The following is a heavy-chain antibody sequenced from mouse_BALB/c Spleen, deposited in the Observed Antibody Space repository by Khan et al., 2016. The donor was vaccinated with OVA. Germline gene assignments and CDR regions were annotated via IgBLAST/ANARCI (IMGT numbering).Heavy chain of an antibody. CDR1: GYSITSDYA. CDR2: ISYSGST. J-gene: IGHJ3*01. D-gene: IGHD1-1*01. CDR3: ARSLIYYYGSSPY. V-gene: IGHV3-2*02. Sequence: EVQLVESGPGLVKPSQPLSLTCTVTGYSITSDYAWNWIRQFPGNKLEWMGYISYSGSTSYNPSLKSRISITRDTSKNQFFLQLNSVTTEDTATYYCARSLIYYYGSSPYWGQGTLVTVSA.